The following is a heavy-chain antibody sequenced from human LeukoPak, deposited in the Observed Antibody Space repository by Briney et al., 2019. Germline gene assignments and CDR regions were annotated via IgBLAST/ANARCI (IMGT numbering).Heavy chain of an antibody. V-gene: IGHV3-74*01. CDR1: GFTFSSYW. CDR3: ARGGGSGRFAFDI. Sequence: GGSLRLSCAASGFTFSSYWMHWVRQAPGKGLVWVSRINTDGSITNYADSVKGRFTVSGDNAKNTLYLQMDSLRAEDSAVYYCARGGGSGRFAFDIWGQGTMVTVSS. J-gene: IGHJ3*02. CDR2: INTDGSIT. D-gene: IGHD3-10*01.